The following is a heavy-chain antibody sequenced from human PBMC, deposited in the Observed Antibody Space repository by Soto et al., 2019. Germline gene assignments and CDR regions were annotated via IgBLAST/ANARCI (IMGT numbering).Heavy chain of an antibody. V-gene: IGHV4-61*01. D-gene: IGHD6-19*01. Sequence: SETLSLTCTVSGASISGSSYYWSWIRQPPGKGLEWIGYIYYSGSTNYNPSLKSRVTISVDTSKNQFSLKLSSVTAADTAVYYCARRGGYSSGWYSHWGQGTLVTVSS. J-gene: IGHJ4*02. CDR3: ARRGGYSSGWYSH. CDR2: IYYSGST. CDR1: GASISGSSYY.